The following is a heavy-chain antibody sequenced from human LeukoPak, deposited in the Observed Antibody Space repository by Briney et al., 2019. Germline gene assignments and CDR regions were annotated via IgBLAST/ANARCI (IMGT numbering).Heavy chain of an antibody. CDR2: LYSGGTT. CDR3: ARDPPGIRVPGV. D-gene: IGHD6-19*01. CDR1: GITVSSNY. V-gene: IGHV3-53*01. J-gene: IGHJ4*02. Sequence: GGSLRLSCAASGITVSSNYMTWVRQALGKGLEWVSVLYSGGTTYYADSVKGRFTISRDNSKNTLYLQMDSLRVEDTAVYYCARDPPGIRVPGVWGQGTLVTVSS.